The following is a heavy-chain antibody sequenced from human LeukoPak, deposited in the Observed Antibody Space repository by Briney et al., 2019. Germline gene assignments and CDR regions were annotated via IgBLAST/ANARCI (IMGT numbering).Heavy chain of an antibody. Sequence: SDTLSLTCTVSGVSISSSYWSWVRQPPGKGLEWVGYIHYSGDSNYNPSLKSRATISVDTSKSQFSLKVSSVTAADTAIYYCARHTYARPFDSWGQGTPVTVSS. CDR1: GVSISSSY. J-gene: IGHJ4*02. V-gene: IGHV4-59*08. D-gene: IGHD6-6*01. CDR2: IHYSGDS. CDR3: ARHTYARPFDS.